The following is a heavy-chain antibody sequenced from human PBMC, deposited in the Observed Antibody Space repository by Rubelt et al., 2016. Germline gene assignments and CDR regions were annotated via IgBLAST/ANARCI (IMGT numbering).Heavy chain of an antibody. CDR3: AHRDSKWYDSS. D-gene: IGHD6-13*01. Sequence: QITLKESGPPLVKPTQTLTLTCTFSGFSLSTSGVGVGWIRQPPGKALEWIAIIYWDEDKRYRPSLKSRLTITKDTSKNQVVLTMTNMDPVDTATYYCAHRDSKWYDSSWGQGTLVTVSS. CDR2: IYWDEDK. J-gene: IGHJ4*02. V-gene: IGHV2-5*02. CDR1: GFSLSTSGVG.